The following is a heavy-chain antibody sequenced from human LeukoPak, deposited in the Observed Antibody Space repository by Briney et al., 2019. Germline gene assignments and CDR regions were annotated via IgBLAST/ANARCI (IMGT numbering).Heavy chain of an antibody. CDR3: ARVSKGGSYRYFDY. CDR2: IYHSGST. CDR1: GYSISSGYY. Sequence: SETLSLTCTVSGYSISSGYYWGWIRQPPGKWLEWIGSIYHSGSTYYNPSLQSRVTISVDTSKNQFSLKLSSVTAADTAVYYCARVSKGGSYRYFDYWGQGTLVTVSS. D-gene: IGHD1-26*01. V-gene: IGHV4-38-2*02. J-gene: IGHJ4*02.